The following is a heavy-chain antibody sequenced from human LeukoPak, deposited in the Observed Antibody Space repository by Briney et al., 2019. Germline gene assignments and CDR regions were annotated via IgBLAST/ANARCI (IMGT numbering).Heavy chain of an antibody. J-gene: IGHJ5*02. CDR2: IYTSGST. CDR3: ARIFPGSWIDP. CDR1: GGSISSYY. Sequence: SETLSLTCAVSGGSISSYYWIWIRQPAGKGLEWVGRIYTSGSTNYNPSLKSRVTMSVDTSKNQCSLKTSPGTAADTAVYYCARIFPGSWIDPWGQGTLVTVSS. D-gene: IGHD2-21*01. V-gene: IGHV4-4*07.